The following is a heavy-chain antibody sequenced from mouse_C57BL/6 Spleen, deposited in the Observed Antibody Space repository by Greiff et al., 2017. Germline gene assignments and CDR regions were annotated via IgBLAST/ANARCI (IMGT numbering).Heavy chain of an antibody. D-gene: IGHD1-1*01. CDR2: INPNYGTT. Sequence: VQLQQSGPELVKPGASVQISCKASGYSFTDYNMNWVKQSNGKSLEWIGVINPNYGTTSYNQKFKGKATLTVDQSSSTAYMQLTRLTSEDAAVYDCARGGYGSSPRYACWGKGTMVTVSA. J-gene: IGHJ3*01. CDR3: ARGGYGSSPRYAC. V-gene: IGHV1-39*01. CDR1: GYSFTDYN.